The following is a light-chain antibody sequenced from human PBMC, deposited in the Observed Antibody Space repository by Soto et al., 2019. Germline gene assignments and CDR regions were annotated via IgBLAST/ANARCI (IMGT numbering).Light chain of an antibody. Sequence: DIQVTQSPSSVSASVGDRVTVTCRASQDINNWLAWYQQKPGKAPKLLIYTTSNLQSGVPSRFSGSGSGTDITLTISSLQAEDFATYYCQQANSFPLTFGGGTKVEIK. V-gene: IGKV1D-12*01. CDR3: QQANSFPLT. CDR1: QDINNW. J-gene: IGKJ4*01. CDR2: TTS.